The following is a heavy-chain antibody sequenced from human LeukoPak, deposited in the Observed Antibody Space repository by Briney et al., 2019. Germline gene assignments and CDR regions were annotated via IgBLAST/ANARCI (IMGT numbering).Heavy chain of an antibody. V-gene: IGHV1-69*04. CDR3: ARDESFWSGYYYYMDV. Sequence: ASVKVSCKASGGTFSSYAISWVRQAPGQGLEWMGRIIPILGIANYAQKFQGRVTITADNSTSTAYMKLSSLRSEDTAVYYCARDESFWSGYYYYMDVWGKGTTVTVSS. J-gene: IGHJ6*03. CDR1: GGTFSSYA. CDR2: IIPILGIA. D-gene: IGHD3-3*01.